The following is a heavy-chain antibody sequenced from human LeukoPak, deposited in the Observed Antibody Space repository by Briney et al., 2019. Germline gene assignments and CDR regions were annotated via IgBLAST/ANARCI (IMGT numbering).Heavy chain of an antibody. V-gene: IGHV3-30*03. J-gene: IGHJ4*02. CDR1: GFTFSSYG. CDR3: ATSIDYYDSSGYYYLRGFGY. D-gene: IGHD3-22*01. CDR2: ISYDGSNK. Sequence: GGSLRLSCAASGFTFSSYGMHWVRQAPGKGLEWVAVISYDGSNKYYADSVKGRFTISRDNSKNTLYLQMNSLRAEDTAVYYCATSIDYYDSSGYYYLRGFGYWGQGTLVTVSS.